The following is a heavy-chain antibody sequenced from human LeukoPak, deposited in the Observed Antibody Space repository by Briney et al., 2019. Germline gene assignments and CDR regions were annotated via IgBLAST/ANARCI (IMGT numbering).Heavy chain of an antibody. CDR1: GFPHQRYI. V-gene: IGHV3-48*01. CDR2: ISSSGSAI. CDR3: VRVKGCYFDY. J-gene: IGHJ4*02. Sequence: PGGSLRHSCGLSGFPHQRYIIQWLRQAPGKGLEWVSYISSSGSAIYYVDSVKGRFTVSRDNAKNSLFLQMNSPRAEDTAVYYFVRVKGCYFDYCGQGALVTVSS.